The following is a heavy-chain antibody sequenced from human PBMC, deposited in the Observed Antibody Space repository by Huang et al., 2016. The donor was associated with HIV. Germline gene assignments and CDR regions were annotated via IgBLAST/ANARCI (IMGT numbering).Heavy chain of an antibody. CDR1: GFTFSSYS. J-gene: IGHJ4*02. Sequence: EVQLVESGGGLVKPGGSLRLSCAASGFTFSSYSMNWVRQAPGKVREWVSAISSSSSYIYYADSVKGRFTIARDNAKNSLYLQMNSLRAEDTAVYYCASEIAAASIDYWGQGTLVTVSS. CDR3: ASEIAAASIDY. V-gene: IGHV3-21*01. D-gene: IGHD6-13*01. CDR2: ISSSSSYI.